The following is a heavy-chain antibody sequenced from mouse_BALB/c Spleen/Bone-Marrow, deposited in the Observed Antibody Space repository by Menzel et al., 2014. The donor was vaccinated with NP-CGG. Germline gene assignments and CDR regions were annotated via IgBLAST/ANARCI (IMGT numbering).Heavy chain of an antibody. CDR3: MDGNLFAY. CDR1: GFTFSDAW. J-gene: IGHJ3*01. CDR2: IRSKANNLAT. V-gene: IGHV6-6*01. Sequence: VQLKESGGGLVQPGGSMKLSCVASGFTFSDAWMDWVRLSPEKGLEWVAEIRSKANNLATYYAESVKGRFTISRDDSKSSVYLQMNSLRAEDTGIYYCMDGNLFAYWGQGTLVTVSA. D-gene: IGHD2-1*01.